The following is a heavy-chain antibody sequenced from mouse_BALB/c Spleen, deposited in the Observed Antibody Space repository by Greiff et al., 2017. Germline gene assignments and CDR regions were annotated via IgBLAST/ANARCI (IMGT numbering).Heavy chain of an antibody. Sequence: VQLKESGGGLVKPGGSLKLSCAASGFTFSSYAMSWVRQTPEKRLEWVATISSGGSYTYYPDSVKGRFTISRDNAKNTLYLQMSSLRSEDTAMYYCARGGNSFFDYWGQGTTLTVSS. J-gene: IGHJ2*01. CDR1: GFTFSSYA. CDR2: ISSGGSYT. V-gene: IGHV5-9-3*01. D-gene: IGHD2-1*01. CDR3: ARGGNSFFDY.